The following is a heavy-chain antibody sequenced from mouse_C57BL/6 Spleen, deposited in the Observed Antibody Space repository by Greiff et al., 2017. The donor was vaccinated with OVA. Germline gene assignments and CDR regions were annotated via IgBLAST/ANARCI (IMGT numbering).Heavy chain of an antibody. CDR2: IDPSDSYT. V-gene: IGHV1-59*01. J-gene: IGHJ3*01. D-gene: IGHD1-1*01. CDR3: ARSFNYYGSSYVAY. CDR1: GYTFTSYW. Sequence: QVQLQQPGAELVRPGTSVKLSCKASGYTFTSYWIHWVKQRPGQGLEWIGVIDPSDSYTNYNQKFKGKATLTVETSSSTAYMQLSSLTSEDSAVDYCARSFNYYGSSYVAYWGQGTLVTVAA.